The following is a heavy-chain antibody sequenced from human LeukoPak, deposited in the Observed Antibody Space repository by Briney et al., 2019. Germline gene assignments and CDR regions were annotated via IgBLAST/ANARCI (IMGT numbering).Heavy chain of an antibody. J-gene: IGHJ4*02. CDR1: GVSISSYY. CDR2: IYYSGST. V-gene: IGHV4-39*07. CDR3: ARTPKQYYFDY. D-gene: IGHD1/OR15-1a*01. Sequence: SETLSLTCTVSGVSISSYYWGWIRQPPGKGLEWIGSIYYSGSTYYNPSLKSRVTISVDTSKNQFSLKLSSVTAADTAVYYCARTPKQYYFDYWGQGTLVTVSS.